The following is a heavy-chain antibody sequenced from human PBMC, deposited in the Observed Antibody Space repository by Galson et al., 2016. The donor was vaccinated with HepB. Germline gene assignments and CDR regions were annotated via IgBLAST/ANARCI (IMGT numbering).Heavy chain of an antibody. CDR2: IFGGGAT. CDR3: ARGTAVLAGDAFDI. J-gene: IGHJ3*02. CDR1: GFTVSDSY. V-gene: IGHV3-53*01. D-gene: IGHD1-1*01. Sequence: CLRLSCAASGFTVSDSYMGWVRQAPGKGLIWVSVIFGGGATYYADSAKGRFTISRDSSKNTLNLQMNSLRAEDTAVYYCARGTAVLAGDAFDIWGQGTLVTVSS.